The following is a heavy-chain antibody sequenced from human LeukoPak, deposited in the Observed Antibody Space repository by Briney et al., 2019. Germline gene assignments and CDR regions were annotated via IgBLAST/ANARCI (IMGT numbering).Heavy chain of an antibody. CDR2: IYYSGST. J-gene: IGHJ5*02. V-gene: IGHV4-39*07. CDR3: ARDNAGSGWFDP. D-gene: IGHD6-13*01. CDR1: GGSMSSSGRY. Sequence: SETLSLTCTVSGGSMSSSGRYWGWIRQPPRKGLEWIGTIYYSGSTYYNPSLKSRVTISVDTSKNQFSLKLSSVTAADTAVYYCARDNAGSGWFDPWGQGTLVTVSS.